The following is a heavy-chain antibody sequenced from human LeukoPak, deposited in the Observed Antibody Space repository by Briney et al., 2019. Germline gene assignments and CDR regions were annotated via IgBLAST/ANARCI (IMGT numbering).Heavy chain of an antibody. Sequence: GGSLRLSCAASGFTFSSYAMSWVRQAPGKGLEWVSAIGGSGGTTYYADSVKGRFTISRDNSKNTLYLQMNSLRAEDTAVYYCAKKPTSHRDYFDYWGQGTLVTVSS. J-gene: IGHJ4*02. CDR3: AKKPTSHRDYFDY. V-gene: IGHV3-23*01. D-gene: IGHD3-16*01. CDR2: IGGSGGTT. CDR1: GFTFSSYA.